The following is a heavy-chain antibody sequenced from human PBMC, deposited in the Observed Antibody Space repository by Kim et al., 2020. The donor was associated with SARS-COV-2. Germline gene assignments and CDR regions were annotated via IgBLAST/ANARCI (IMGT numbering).Heavy chain of an antibody. Sequence: GGSLRLSCAASGFTFSSYEMNWVRQAPGKGLEWVSYISSSGSTIYYADSVKGRFTISRDNAKNSLYLQMNSLRAEDTAVYYCAGGRAYFSLIVVVVAALDYWGQGTLVTVSS. J-gene: IGHJ4*02. V-gene: IGHV3-48*03. CDR1: GFTFSSYE. CDR3: AGGRAYFSLIVVVVAALDY. D-gene: IGHD2-15*01. CDR2: ISSSGSTI.